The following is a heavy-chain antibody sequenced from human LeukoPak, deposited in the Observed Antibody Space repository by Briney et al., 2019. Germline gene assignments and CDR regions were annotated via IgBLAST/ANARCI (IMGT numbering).Heavy chain of an antibody. CDR2: IYTSGST. CDR1: GGSISSSNW. Sequence: SETLSLTCAVSGGSISSSNWWSWVRQPPGKGLEWIGRIYTSGSTNYNPSLKSRVTMSVDTSKNQFSLKLSSVTAADTAVYYCARERRSGYLNYYYYYMDVWGKGTTVTISS. V-gene: IGHV4-4*02. J-gene: IGHJ6*03. D-gene: IGHD3-22*01. CDR3: ARERRSGYLNYYYYYMDV.